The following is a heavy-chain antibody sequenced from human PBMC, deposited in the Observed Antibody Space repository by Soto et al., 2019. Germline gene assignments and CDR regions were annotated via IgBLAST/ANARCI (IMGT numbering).Heavy chain of an antibody. V-gene: IGHV3-48*01. D-gene: IGHD4-17*01. Sequence: GGSLRLSCAASGFTFSSYSMNWVRQAPGKGLEWVSYISSSSTIYYADSVKGRFTISRDNAKNSLYLQMNSLRAEDTVVYYCAGVDYLRIPAYGMAVWGQGT. CDR1: GFTFSSYS. J-gene: IGHJ6*02. CDR2: ISSSSTI. CDR3: AGVDYLRIPAYGMAV.